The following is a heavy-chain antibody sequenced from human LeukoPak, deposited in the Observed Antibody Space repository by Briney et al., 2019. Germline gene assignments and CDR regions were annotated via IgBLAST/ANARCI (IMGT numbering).Heavy chain of an antibody. V-gene: IGHV2-5*02. CDR3: ARRRGTVGDGNAFDI. D-gene: IGHD1/OR15-1a*01. CDR2: IYWDDDK. CDR1: GFSLRTSGVG. Sequence: SGPTLVNPTQTLTLTCTFSGFSLRTSGVGVGWIRQPPGKALEWLALIYWDDDKRYSPSLKSRLTITKDTSKNQVVLTMTNMDPVDTATYYCARRRGTVGDGNAFDIWGQGTMVTVSS. J-gene: IGHJ3*02.